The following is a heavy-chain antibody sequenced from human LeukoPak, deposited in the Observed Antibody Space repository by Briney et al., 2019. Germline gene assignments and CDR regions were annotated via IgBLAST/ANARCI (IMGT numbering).Heavy chain of an antibody. J-gene: IGHJ6*02. V-gene: IGHV3-7*01. D-gene: IGHD3-10*01. CDR1: GFTFSTYW. CDR3: ARALFAGAFYGMDV. CDR2: IRPDGSEK. Sequence: PGGSLRLSCAASGFTFSTYWMSWVRQAPGKGLEWVANIRPDGSEKYYVDSVKGRLTISRDNAKNSLSLQMNSLRAEDTAVYYCARALFAGAFYGMDVWGQGTTVTVSS.